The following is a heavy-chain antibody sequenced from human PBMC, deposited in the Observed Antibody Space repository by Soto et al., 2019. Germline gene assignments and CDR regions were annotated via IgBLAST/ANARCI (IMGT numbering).Heavy chain of an antibody. CDR2: IYPSVSS. V-gene: IGHV4-38-2*02. CDR3: AREKVGTTFFDT. Sequence: PSETLSLTCSVSGFPISSGYYWSWVRQPPGKGLEWIGSIYPSVSSYHNPSLATRLGLSIDASKNKFTLNLTSVTAADTALYFCAREKVGTTFFDTWGQGIQVTVSS. CDR1: GFPISSGYY. J-gene: IGHJ4*02. D-gene: IGHD2-21*02.